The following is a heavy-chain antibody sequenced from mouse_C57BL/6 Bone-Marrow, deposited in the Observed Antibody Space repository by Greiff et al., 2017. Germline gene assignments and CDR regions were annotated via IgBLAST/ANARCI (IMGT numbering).Heavy chain of an antibody. V-gene: IGHV10-1*01. J-gene: IGHJ3*01. CDR3: VRHGSSFSFAY. CDR2: IRSKSNNYAT. D-gene: IGHD1-3*01. Sequence: EVKLVESGGGLVQPKGSLTLSCAASGFSFNTYAMNWVRQAPGKGLEWVARIRSKSNNYATYYADSVKDRFTITRDDSESMLYLQMNNLKTEETAMYYCVRHGSSFSFAYWGQGTLVTVSA. CDR1: GFSFNTYA.